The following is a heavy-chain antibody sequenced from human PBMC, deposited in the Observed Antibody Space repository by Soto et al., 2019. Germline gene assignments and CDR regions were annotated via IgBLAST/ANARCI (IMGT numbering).Heavy chain of an antibody. CDR3: ARVRGRSYGSLFDP. CDR2: IWYDGSNK. CDR1: GFTFSSYG. J-gene: IGHJ5*02. V-gene: IGHV3-33*01. Sequence: GGSLRLSCAASGFTFSSYGMHWVRQAPGKGLEWVAVIWYDGSNKYYADSVKGRFTISRDNSKNTLYLQMNSLRAEDTAVYYCARVRGRSYGSLFDPWGQGTLVTVSS. D-gene: IGHD5-18*01.